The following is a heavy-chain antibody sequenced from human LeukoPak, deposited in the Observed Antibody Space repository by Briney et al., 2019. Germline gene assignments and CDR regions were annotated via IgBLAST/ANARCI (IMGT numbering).Heavy chain of an antibody. Sequence: GGSLRLSCAASGFTFSSYAMSWVRQAPGKGLEWVSAISGSGGSTYYADSVKGRFTISRDNSKNTLYLQMNSLRAEGTAVYYCAKDLGQPKYYFDYWGQGTLVTVSS. CDR3: AKDLGQPKYYFDY. J-gene: IGHJ4*02. CDR2: ISGSGGST. V-gene: IGHV3-23*01. CDR1: GFTFSSYA.